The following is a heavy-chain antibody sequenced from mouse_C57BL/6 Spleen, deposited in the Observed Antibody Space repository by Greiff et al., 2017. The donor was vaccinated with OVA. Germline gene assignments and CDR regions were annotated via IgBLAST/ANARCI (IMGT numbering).Heavy chain of an antibody. Sequence: VQLQQSGAELVRPGTSVKVSCKASGYAFTNYLIEWVKQRPGQGLEWIGVINPGSGGTNYNEKFKGKATLTAEKSSSTAYMQLSSLTSEDSAVYFCARLATTGAMDYWGQGTSVTVSS. J-gene: IGHJ4*01. CDR2: INPGSGGT. CDR1: GYAFTNYL. CDR3: ARLATTGAMDY. D-gene: IGHD1-1*01. V-gene: IGHV1-54*01.